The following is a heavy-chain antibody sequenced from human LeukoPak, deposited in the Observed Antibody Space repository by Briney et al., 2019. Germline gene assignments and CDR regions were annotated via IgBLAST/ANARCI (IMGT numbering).Heavy chain of an antibody. V-gene: IGHV3-23*01. J-gene: IGHJ5*02. CDR2: LSGSGGST. Sequence: GGSLRHSCAASGFTFSSYAMSWVRQAPGKGLEWVSALSGSGGSTYYADSVKGRFTISRDNSKNTLYLQMNSLRAEDTAVYYCATTRYIVVVTAIPNWFDPWGQGTLVTVSS. CDR1: GFTFSSYA. CDR3: ATTRYIVVVTAIPNWFDP. D-gene: IGHD2-21*02.